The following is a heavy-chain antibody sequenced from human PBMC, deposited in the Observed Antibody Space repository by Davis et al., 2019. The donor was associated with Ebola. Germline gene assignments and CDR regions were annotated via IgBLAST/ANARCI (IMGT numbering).Heavy chain of an antibody. J-gene: IGHJ4*02. V-gene: IGHV3-33*08. D-gene: IGHD2-15*01. CDR1: GFTFSSYA. CDR3: AIPDCSGANCYSVYIKN. Sequence: GESLKISCAASGFTFSSYAMHWVRQAPGKGLEWVAVVWYVGTHKYYGDSVKGRFTISRDNSKNTLYLQMNSLGAEDTAVYYCAIPDCSGANCYSVYIKNWGQGTLVTVSS. CDR2: VWYVGTHK.